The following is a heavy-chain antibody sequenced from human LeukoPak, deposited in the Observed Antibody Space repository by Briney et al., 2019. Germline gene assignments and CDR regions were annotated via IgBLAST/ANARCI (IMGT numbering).Heavy chain of an antibody. CDR2: ISAYNGDT. D-gene: IGHD6-13*01. CDR1: GYTFTSYG. CDR3: TRDGGSSSWLRGLGYYYGMDV. Sequence: ASVKVSCKASGYTFTSYGISWVRQAPGQGLEWMGWISAYNGDTNYAQKLQGRVTMTTDTSTSTAYMELRSLRSDDTAVYYCTRDGGSSSWLRGLGYYYGMDVWGQGTTVTVSS. V-gene: IGHV1-18*01. J-gene: IGHJ6*02.